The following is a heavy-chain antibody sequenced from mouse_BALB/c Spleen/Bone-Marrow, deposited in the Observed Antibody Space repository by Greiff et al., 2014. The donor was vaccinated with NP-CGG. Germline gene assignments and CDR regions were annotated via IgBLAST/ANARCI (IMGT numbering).Heavy chain of an antibody. CDR2: ISSGGSYT. CDR1: GFTFSSYT. D-gene: IGHD2-1*01. Sequence: EVHLVESGGGLVKPGGSLKLSCAASGFTFSSYTMSWVRQTPEKRLEWVATISSGGSYTYYPDSVKGRFTISRDNAKNTLYLQMSSVKSEDTAMYYCTRDGKGNYDYAMDYWGQGTSVTVSS. V-gene: IGHV5-6-4*01. J-gene: IGHJ4*01. CDR3: TRDGKGNYDYAMDY.